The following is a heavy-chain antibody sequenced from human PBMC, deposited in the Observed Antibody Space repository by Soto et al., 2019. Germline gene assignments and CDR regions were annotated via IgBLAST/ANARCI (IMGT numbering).Heavy chain of an antibody. CDR3: ARVPGP. CDR1: GGPIQRGGYF. D-gene: IGHD7-27*01. V-gene: IGHV4-30-2*01. CDR2: IYQSGST. J-gene: IGHJ5*02. Sequence: LSLPCAVSGGPIQRGGYFWSWSRQPPGKGLEWIGYIYQSGSTYYNPSLKSRVTISVDRSKNQFSLKLSSVTAADTAVYYCARVPGPWGQGTLVTVSS.